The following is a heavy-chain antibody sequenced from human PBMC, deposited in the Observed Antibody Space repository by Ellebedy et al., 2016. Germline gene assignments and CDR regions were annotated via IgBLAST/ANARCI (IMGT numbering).Heavy chain of an antibody. Sequence: SGPTLVKPTQTLTLTCTFSGFSLTTSQLVVGWVRQPPGGALEWLSFIYGNDVKRYRPSLGSRLTITRDTSKNQVVLTMTNMDPVDTATYFCAHEAVKREVDYWGQGTLVTVSS. CDR2: IYGNDVK. V-gene: IGHV2-5*01. J-gene: IGHJ4*02. CDR1: GFSLTTSQLV. D-gene: IGHD1-26*01. CDR3: AHEAVKREVDY.